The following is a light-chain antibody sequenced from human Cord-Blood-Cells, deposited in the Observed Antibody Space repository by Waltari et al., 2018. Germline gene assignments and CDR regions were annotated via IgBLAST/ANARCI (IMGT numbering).Light chain of an antibody. V-gene: IGLV2-14*01. Sequence: QSALTQPASVSGSPGQSITISCTGTTSDAGGYNYVSWYQQHPGKAPKLMIYDVSNRPSGVSPRFSGSRSGNTASLTFSGLQAEDEADYYCSSYTSSSTLVFGGGTKLTVL. CDR3: SSYTSSSTLV. J-gene: IGLJ2*01. CDR1: TSDAGGYNY. CDR2: DVS.